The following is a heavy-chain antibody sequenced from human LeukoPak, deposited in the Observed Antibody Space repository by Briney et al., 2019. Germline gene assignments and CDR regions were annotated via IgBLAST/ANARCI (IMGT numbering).Heavy chain of an antibody. CDR1: GGSINTYY. J-gene: IGHJ4*02. CDR3: AREDHSGSYDY. CDR2: ISTSGSP. V-gene: IGHV4-4*07. Sequence: SETLSLTCSVSGGSINTYYWSWIRQPAGKGLEWIGRISTSGSPDYNPSLKSRVTMSVDSSKNQFSLKLSSVTAADTAVYYCAREDHSGSYDYWGQGTLVTVSS. D-gene: IGHD1-26*01.